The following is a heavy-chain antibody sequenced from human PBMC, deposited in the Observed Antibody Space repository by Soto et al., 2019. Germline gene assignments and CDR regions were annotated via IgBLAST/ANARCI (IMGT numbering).Heavy chain of an antibody. V-gene: IGHV1-8*01. CDR1: GYTLTSHH. CDR3: ARCGVYCNATTCHYFGMDV. J-gene: IGHJ6*02. Sequence: ASVKVSCKASGYTLTSHHINWVRQATGQGLEWLGTMDPNSGVTFYAQKFQGRVTMTREISINTAFMDLSSLRSDDTAVYYCARCGVYCNATTCHYFGMDVWGQATTVTVSS. D-gene: IGHD2-2*01. CDR2: MDPNSGVT.